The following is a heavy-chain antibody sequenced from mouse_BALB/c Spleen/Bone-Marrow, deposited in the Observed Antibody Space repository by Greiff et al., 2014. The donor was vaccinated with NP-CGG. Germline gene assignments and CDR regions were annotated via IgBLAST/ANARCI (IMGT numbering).Heavy chain of an antibody. V-gene: IGHV1S81*02. CDR3: AREMVFDITTVVATGGYYFDY. D-gene: IGHD1-1*01. CDR1: GYTFTSYW. J-gene: IGHJ2*01. CDR2: INPSNGRA. Sequence: VKLQESGAELVKPGASLKLSCKASGYTFTSYWMHWVKQRPGQGLEWIGEINPSNGRANYNEKFKSKATLTVDKSSSAAYMQLSSLTSEDSAVYYCAREMVFDITTVVATGGYYFDYWGQGTTLTVSS.